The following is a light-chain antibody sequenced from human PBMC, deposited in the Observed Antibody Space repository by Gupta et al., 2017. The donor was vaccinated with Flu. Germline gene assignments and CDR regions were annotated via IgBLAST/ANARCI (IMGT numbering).Light chain of an antibody. CDR2: GNT. CDR1: SSNSGAGYD. CDR3: QSYDSGRWV. J-gene: IGLJ3*02. Sequence: SSSNSGAGYDVHWYQQLPGTAPKLLIQGNTNRPSGVPDRFSGSKSGTSASLAITGLQAEDEADYYCQSYDSGRWVFGGGTKLTVL. V-gene: IGLV1-40*01.